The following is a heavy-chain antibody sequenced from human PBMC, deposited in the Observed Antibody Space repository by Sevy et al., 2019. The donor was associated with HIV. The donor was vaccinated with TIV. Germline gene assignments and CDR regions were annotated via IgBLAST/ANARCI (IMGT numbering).Heavy chain of an antibody. CDR2: ISWNSDII. Sequence: GGFLRLSCAASGFTFDDSAMHWVRQAPGKGLEWVSTISWNSDIIVYGDSVKGRFTFSRDNAKNSLYLQMKSLRAEDTALYYCAKSLTSFRGMDVWGQGTTVTVSS. CDR3: AKSLTSFRGMDV. CDR1: GFTFDDSA. V-gene: IGHV3-9*01. J-gene: IGHJ6*02. D-gene: IGHD3-16*01.